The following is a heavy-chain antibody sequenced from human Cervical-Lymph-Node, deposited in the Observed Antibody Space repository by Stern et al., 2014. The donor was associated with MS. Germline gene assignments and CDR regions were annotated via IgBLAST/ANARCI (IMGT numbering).Heavy chain of an antibody. D-gene: IGHD3-9*01. CDR2: IYSSGST. V-gene: IGHV4-61*02. Sequence: QVQLQESGPGLVKPSQTLSLTCTVSGGSISSGNYYWSWIRQPAGEGLEWIGRIYSSGSTQYNPPLKSRVTISADTATNPFSLRRSSVTAADTAVYYCARGNYDVLTDNGGHGFDIWGQGTMVTVSS. CDR3: ARGNYDVLTDNGGHGFDI. J-gene: IGHJ3*02. CDR1: GGSISSGNYY.